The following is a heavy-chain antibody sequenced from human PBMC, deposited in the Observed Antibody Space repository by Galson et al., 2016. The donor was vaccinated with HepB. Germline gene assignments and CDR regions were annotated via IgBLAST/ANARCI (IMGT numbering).Heavy chain of an antibody. Sequence: SLRLSCAASGFTFSSYWMHWVRQAPGKGLAWVSRINSDGSSTSYADSVKGRFTISRDNAKNTLYLQMNSLRAEDTAVYYCASGVVVVTYRNDAFDIWGQGTMVTVSS. CDR3: ASGVVVVTYRNDAFDI. J-gene: IGHJ3*02. D-gene: IGHD3-22*01. CDR2: INSDGSST. V-gene: IGHV3-74*01. CDR1: GFTFSSYW.